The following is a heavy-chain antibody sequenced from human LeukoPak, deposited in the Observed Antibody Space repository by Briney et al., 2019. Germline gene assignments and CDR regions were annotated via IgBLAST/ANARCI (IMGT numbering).Heavy chain of an antibody. V-gene: IGHV1-18*04. D-gene: IGHD3-10*01. CDR1: GYTFTSYY. J-gene: IGHJ6*03. CDR2: ISAYNGNT. Sequence: GASVKVSCKASGYTFTSYYMHWVRQAPGQGLEWMGWISAYNGNTNYAQKLQGRVTMTTDTSTSTAYMELRSLRSDDTAVYYCARDYYGSGSYHHSPQSSGNYYYYYYMDVWGKGTTVTISS. CDR3: ARDYYGSGSYHHSPQSSGNYYYYYYMDV.